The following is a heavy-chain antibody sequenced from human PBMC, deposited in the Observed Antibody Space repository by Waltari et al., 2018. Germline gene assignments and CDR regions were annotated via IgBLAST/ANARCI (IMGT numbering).Heavy chain of an antibody. CDR3: AREFAYYYDSSGYYSGGYFDY. CDR2: IYTSGST. J-gene: IGHJ4*02. CDR1: GGSISSYY. V-gene: IGHV4-4*07. D-gene: IGHD3-22*01. Sequence: QVQLQESGPGLVKPSETLSLTCTVSGGSISSYYWSWIRQPAGKGLEWIGRIYTSGSTNYNPSRKSRVTMSVDTSKNQFSLKLSSVTAADTAVYYCAREFAYYYDSSGYYSGGYFDYWGQGTLVTVSS.